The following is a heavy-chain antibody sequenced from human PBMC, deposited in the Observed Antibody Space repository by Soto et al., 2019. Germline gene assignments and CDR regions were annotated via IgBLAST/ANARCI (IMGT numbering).Heavy chain of an antibody. Sequence: EVQLVASGGGLVQPGGSLRLSCAASGFTFSNYWMSWVRQAPVKGLEWVGNIKQDGSEKNYVDFVEGRFTISRDNAENSVYLQVNSLRVEDTAVYYCARIASTGRGWDVWGQGTTVVVSS. D-gene: IGHD6-13*01. V-gene: IGHV3-7*01. J-gene: IGHJ6*02. CDR1: GFTFSNYW. CDR3: ARIASTGRGWDV. CDR2: IKQDGSEK.